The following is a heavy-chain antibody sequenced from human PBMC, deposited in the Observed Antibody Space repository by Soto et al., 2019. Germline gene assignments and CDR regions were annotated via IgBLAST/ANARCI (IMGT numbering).Heavy chain of an antibody. J-gene: IGHJ6*02. V-gene: IGHV3-30*18. CDR2: ISYDGSNK. CDR1: GFTFSSYG. CDR3: AKVKDSSGWYYYYYGMDV. Sequence: GGSLRLSCAASGFTFSSYGMHWVRQAPGKGLEWVAVISYDGSNKYYADSVKGRFTISRDNSKNTLYLQMNSLRAEDTAVYYCAKVKDSSGWYYYYYGMDVWGQGTTVTVSS. D-gene: IGHD6-19*01.